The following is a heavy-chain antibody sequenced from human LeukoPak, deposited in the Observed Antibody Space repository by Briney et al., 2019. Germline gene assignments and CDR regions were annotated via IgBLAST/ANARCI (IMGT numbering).Heavy chain of an antibody. Sequence: GGSLRLSREASGFIFSDYNMNWVRQAPGKGLEWLSFIDSSSSTIYYADSVKGRFAISRDNAKNSLFLQMDSLRVEDTAVYFCARGHYGLDVWGQGTTVTVSS. CDR2: IDSSSSTI. V-gene: IGHV3-48*04. J-gene: IGHJ6*02. CDR3: ARGHYGLDV. CDR1: GFIFSDYN.